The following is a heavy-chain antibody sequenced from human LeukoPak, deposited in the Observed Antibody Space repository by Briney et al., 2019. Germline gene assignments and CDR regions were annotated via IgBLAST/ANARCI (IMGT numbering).Heavy chain of an antibody. CDR1: GFTFSNYA. V-gene: IGHV3-48*03. J-gene: IGHJ4*02. Sequence: GGSLRLSCAASGFTFSNYALNWVRQAPGKGLEWVSYISSGGTTIYYADSVKGRFTFSRDNAKNSLYLQMNSLGAEDTAVYYCARRGTSSSWAHFDYWGQGTLVTVSS. CDR2: ISSGGTTI. D-gene: IGHD6-13*01. CDR3: ARRGTSSSWAHFDY.